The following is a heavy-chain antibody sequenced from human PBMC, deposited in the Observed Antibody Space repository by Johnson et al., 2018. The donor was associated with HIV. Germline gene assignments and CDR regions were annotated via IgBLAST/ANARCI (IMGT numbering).Heavy chain of an antibody. Sequence: VQLVESGGGLVQPGGSLRLSCAASGFTFSNHHMTWVRQAPGKGLEWVANINQDGSDKYYVDSVKGRFTISRDNAQNSLYLQMNTLRAEDTAVYYCARDQRGGYSYGDAFDFWGQGTVVSVST. J-gene: IGHJ3*01. CDR3: ARDQRGGYSYGDAFDF. D-gene: IGHD5-18*01. CDR2: INQDGSDK. V-gene: IGHV3-7*01. CDR1: GFTFSNHH.